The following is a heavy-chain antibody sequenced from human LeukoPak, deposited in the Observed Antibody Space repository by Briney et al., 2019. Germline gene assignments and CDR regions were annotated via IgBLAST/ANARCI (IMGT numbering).Heavy chain of an antibody. J-gene: IGHJ4*02. CDR2: ITTYNGNT. Sequence: ASVNVSCKASGYTFTSYPISWVRQAPGQGLEWMGWITTYNGNTNYAQKLQGRVTMTTDTSTSTAYMDLRGLRSDDTAVYYCARGYDYGDYVGDFDYWGQGTLVTVSS. D-gene: IGHD4-17*01. CDR1: GYTFTSYP. V-gene: IGHV1-18*01. CDR3: ARGYDYGDYVGDFDY.